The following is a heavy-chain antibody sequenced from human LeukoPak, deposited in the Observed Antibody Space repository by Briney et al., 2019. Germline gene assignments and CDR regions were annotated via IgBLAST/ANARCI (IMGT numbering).Heavy chain of an antibody. Sequence: SVKLSCKASGFTFTSYDIDWVLQATGQGLEWIGCMNPNSGNKDYAQKVEGRVTITRNTSINTAYMELSSLRSEDTAVYYCARGIGSTTVTTLEYYFDYWGQGTLVTVSS. CDR3: ARGIGSTTVTTLEYYFDY. V-gene: IGHV1-8*01. D-gene: IGHD4-17*01. CDR2: MNPNSGNK. J-gene: IGHJ4*02. CDR1: GFTFTSYD.